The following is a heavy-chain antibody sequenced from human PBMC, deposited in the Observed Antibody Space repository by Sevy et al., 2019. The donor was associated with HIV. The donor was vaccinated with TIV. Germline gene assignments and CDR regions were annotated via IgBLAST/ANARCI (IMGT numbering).Heavy chain of an antibody. Sequence: GGSLRLSCAASGFTFSSYAMHGVRQAPGKGLEGVAVISYEGSNKYYADSVKGRFTISRDNSKNTLYLQMNSLRAEDTAVYYCARELTYYDFWSVSRYGMDVWGQGTTVTVSS. J-gene: IGHJ6*02. CDR1: GFTFSSYA. CDR2: ISYEGSNK. V-gene: IGHV3-30-3*01. D-gene: IGHD3-3*01. CDR3: ARELTYYDFWSVSRYGMDV.